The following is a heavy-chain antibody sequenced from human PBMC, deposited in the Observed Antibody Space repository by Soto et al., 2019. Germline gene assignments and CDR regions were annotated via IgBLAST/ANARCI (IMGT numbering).Heavy chain of an antibody. CDR3: ARDGDGYNY. V-gene: IGHV4-34*11. CDR1: GGSFSGYY. Sequence: ETLSLTCAVYGGSFSGYYWSWIRQPPGKGLEWIGYIYYSGSTNYNPSLKSRVTISADTSKNQFSLKLSSVTAADTAVYYCARDGDGYNYWGQGTLVTVSS. D-gene: IGHD5-12*01. J-gene: IGHJ4*01. CDR2: IYYSGST.